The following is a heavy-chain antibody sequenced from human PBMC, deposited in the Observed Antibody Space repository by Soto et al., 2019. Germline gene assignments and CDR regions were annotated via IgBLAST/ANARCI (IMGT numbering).Heavy chain of an antibody. CDR3: AKDKFADTAMVSFDY. Sequence: ESGGGLVQPGRSLRLSCAASGFTFDDYAMHWVRQAPGKGLEWVSGISWNSGSIGYADSVKGRFTISRDNAKNSLYLQMNSLRAEDTALYYCAKDKFADTAMVSFDYWGQGTLVTVSS. J-gene: IGHJ4*02. CDR2: ISWNSGSI. D-gene: IGHD5-18*01. CDR1: GFTFDDYA. V-gene: IGHV3-9*01.